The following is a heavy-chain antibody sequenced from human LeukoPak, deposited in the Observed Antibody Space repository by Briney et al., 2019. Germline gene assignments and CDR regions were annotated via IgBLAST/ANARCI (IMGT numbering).Heavy chain of an antibody. J-gene: IGHJ4*02. V-gene: IGHV3-66*02. CDR3: AKDKPYYSSSWRPAFDY. CDR1: GFTVSNNY. CDR2: INNSGGST. Sequence: HTGGSLRLSCAASGFTVSNNYMNWVRQAPGKGLAWVSGINNSGGSTYYADSVKGRFTISRDNSKNTLYLQMNSLRAEDTAVYYCAKDKPYYSSSWRPAFDYWGQGTLVTVSS. D-gene: IGHD6-13*01.